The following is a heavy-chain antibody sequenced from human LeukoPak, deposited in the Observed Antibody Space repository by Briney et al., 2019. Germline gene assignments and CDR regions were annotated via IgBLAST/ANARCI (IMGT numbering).Heavy chain of an antibody. CDR1: GGSISSSSYY. V-gene: IGHV4-39*07. Sequence: SEILSLTCTVSGGSISSSSYYWGWIRQPPGKGLEWIGSIYYSGSTYYNPSLKSRVTISVDTSKNQFSLKLSSVTAADTAVYYCARINPAQAYFDYWGQGTLVTVSS. J-gene: IGHJ4*02. CDR3: ARINPAQAYFDY. CDR2: IYYSGST.